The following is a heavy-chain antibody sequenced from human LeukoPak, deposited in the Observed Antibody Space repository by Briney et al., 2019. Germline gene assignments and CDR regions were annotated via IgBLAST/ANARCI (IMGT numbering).Heavy chain of an antibody. V-gene: IGHV4-59*01. D-gene: IGHD6-19*01. CDR3: ARVVAVAGTTDYFDY. CDR1: GGSISSYY. Sequence: SETLSLTCTVSGGSISSYYWSWIRQPPGKGLEWIGYIYYSGSTNYNPSLKSRVTISVDTSKNQFSLKLSSVTAADTAVYYCARVVAVAGTTDYFDYWGQGTLVTVSS. J-gene: IGHJ4*02. CDR2: IYYSGST.